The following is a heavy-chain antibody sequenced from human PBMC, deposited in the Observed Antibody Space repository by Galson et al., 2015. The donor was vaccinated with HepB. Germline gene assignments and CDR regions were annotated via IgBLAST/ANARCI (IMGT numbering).Heavy chain of an antibody. J-gene: IGHJ4*02. V-gene: IGHV3-23*01. CDR2: ISGSGGST. CDR3: ARGIAVAGTFVDY. Sequence: SLRLSCTASGFTFSSYAMSWVRQAPGKGLEWVSAISGSGGSTYYADSVKGRFTISRDNSKNTLYLQMNSLRAEDTAVYYCARGIAVAGTFVDYWGQGTLVTVSS. CDR1: GFTFSSYA. D-gene: IGHD6-19*01.